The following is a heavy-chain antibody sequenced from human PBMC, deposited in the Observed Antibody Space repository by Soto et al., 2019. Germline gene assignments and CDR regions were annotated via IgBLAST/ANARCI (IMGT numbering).Heavy chain of an antibody. J-gene: IGHJ5*02. CDR1: GYTFTNYA. Sequence: ASVKVSCKASGYTFTNYAIHWVRRAPGQGLECMGWINAGHGDTQYSQKFQGRVTFTRDTSASTAYMELSSLRFEDTAVYFCARAPLYSNRWQGRFDPWGQGTLGTVS. CDR2: INAGHGDT. D-gene: IGHD4-4*01. CDR3: ARAPLYSNRWQGRFDP. V-gene: IGHV1-3*01.